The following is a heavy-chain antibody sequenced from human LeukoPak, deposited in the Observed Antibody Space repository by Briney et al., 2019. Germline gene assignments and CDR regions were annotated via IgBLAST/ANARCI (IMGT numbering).Heavy chain of an antibody. D-gene: IGHD3-10*01. CDR1: GGSISSSSYY. CDR2: IYYSGST. CDR3: ARRAPYGSGSYYPENWFDP. J-gene: IGHJ5*02. V-gene: IGHV4-39*01. Sequence: SETLSLTCTVSGGSISSSSYYWGWIRQPPGKGLEWIWSIYYSGSTYYNPSLKSRVTISVDTSKNQFSLKLSSVTAADTAVYYCARRAPYGSGSYYPENWFDPWGQGTLVTVSS.